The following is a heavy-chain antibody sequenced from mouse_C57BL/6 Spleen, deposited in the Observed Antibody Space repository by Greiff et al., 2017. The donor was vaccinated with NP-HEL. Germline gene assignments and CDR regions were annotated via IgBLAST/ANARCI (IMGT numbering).Heavy chain of an antibody. CDR1: GFTFSSYG. Sequence: EVMLVESGGDLVKPGGSLKLSCAASGFTFSSYGMSWVRQTPDKRLEWVATISSGGSYTYYPDSVKGRFTISRDNAKNTLYLQMSSLKSEDTAMYYCARQGVLSWFAYWGQGTLVTVSA. V-gene: IGHV5-6*01. J-gene: IGHJ3*01. CDR2: ISSGGSYT. CDR3: ARQGVLSWFAY.